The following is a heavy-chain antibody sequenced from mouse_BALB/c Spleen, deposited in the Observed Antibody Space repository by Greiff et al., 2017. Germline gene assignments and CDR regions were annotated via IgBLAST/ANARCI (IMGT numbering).Heavy chain of an antibody. D-gene: IGHD6-1*01. Sequence: VQLQQSGPGLVKPSQSLSLTCTVTGYSITSDYAWNWIRQFPGNKLEWMGYISYSGSTSYNPSLKSRISITRDTSKNQFFLQLNSVTTEDTATYYCARSLWDWGQGTTLTVSS. CDR2: ISYSGST. J-gene: IGHJ2*01. CDR3: ARSLWD. CDR1: GYSITSDYA. V-gene: IGHV3-2*02.